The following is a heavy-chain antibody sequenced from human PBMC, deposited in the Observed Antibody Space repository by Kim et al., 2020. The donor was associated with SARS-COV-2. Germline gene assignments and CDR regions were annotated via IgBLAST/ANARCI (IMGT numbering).Heavy chain of an antibody. CDR3: ARGGGRGDDYDGSGYYFHPFWYFDL. CDR2: IYYSGST. J-gene: IGHJ2*01. D-gene: IGHD3-22*01. CDR1: GGSISSYY. V-gene: IGHV4-59*13. Sequence: SETLSLTCTVSGGSISSYYWSWIRQPPGKGLEWIGYIYYSGSTNYNPSLKSRVTISVDTSKNQFSLKLSSVTAADTAVYYCARGGGRGDDYDGSGYYFHPFWYFDLWGRGTLVTVSS.